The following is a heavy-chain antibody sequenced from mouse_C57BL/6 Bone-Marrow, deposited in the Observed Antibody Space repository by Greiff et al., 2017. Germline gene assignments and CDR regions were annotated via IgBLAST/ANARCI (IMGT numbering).Heavy chain of an antibody. V-gene: IGHV1-81*01. CDR1: GYTFTSYG. D-gene: IGHD1-1*01. J-gene: IGHJ4*01. CDR3: AREWYYYGSSPYYYAMDY. Sequence: QVQLQQSGAELARPGASVKLSCKASGYTFTSYGISWVKQRTGQGLEWIGEIYPRSGNTDYNEKFKGKATLTADKSSSTAYMELRSLTSEDSAVYFCAREWYYYGSSPYYYAMDYWGQGTSVTVSS. CDR2: IYPRSGNT.